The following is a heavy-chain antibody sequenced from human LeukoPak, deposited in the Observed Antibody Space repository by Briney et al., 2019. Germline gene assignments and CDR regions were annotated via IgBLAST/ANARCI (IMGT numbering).Heavy chain of an antibody. J-gene: IGHJ5*02. CDR3: VRSKSGAYGWFDP. Sequence: SETLSLTCTVSGGSITSYYWSWIRQPPGKGLEWIGYIYYSGTTNYNPSLKSRVTISEDTSENQFSLKVNSVTAADTAVYYCVRSKSGAYGWFDPWGQGTLVTVSS. V-gene: IGHV4-59*01. D-gene: IGHD2-15*01. CDR1: GGSITSYY. CDR2: IYYSGTT.